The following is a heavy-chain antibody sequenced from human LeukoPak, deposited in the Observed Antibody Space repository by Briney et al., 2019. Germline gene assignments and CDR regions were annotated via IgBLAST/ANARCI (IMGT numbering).Heavy chain of an antibody. CDR3: ARVASRTPPFDY. D-gene: IGHD1-14*01. V-gene: IGHV1-2*02. Sequence: ASVKVSCKASGYTFTGYYMHWVRQAPGQGLEWTGWINPNSGGTNYAQKFQGRVTMTRDTSISTAYMELSRLRSDDTAVYYCARVASRTPPFDYWGQGTLVTVSS. J-gene: IGHJ4*02. CDR2: INPNSGGT. CDR1: GYTFTGYY.